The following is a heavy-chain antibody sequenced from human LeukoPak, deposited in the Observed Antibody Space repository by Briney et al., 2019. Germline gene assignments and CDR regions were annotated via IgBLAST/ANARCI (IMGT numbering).Heavy chain of an antibody. J-gene: IGHJ4*02. CDR2: IKQDGSEK. CDR3: ARLRGMIDY. CDR1: GFTFSSYA. Sequence: PGGSLRLSCAASGFTFSSYAMSWVRQAPGKGLEWVANIKQDGSEKYYVDSVKGRFTISRDNAKNSLYLQMNSLRAEDTAVYYCARLRGMIDYWGQGTLVTVSS. V-gene: IGHV3-7*01.